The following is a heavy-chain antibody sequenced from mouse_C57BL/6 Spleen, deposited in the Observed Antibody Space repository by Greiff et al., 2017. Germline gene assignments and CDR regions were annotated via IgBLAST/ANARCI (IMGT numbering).Heavy chain of an antibody. D-gene: IGHD2-1*01. CDR1: GYSFTSYY. V-gene: IGHV1-66*01. Sequence: QVQLQQSGPELVKPGASVKISCKASGYSFTSYYIHWVKQRPGQGLEWIGWIYPGSGNTKYNEKFKGKATLTADTSSSTAYMQLSSLTSEDSAVYYCARYGKTDIYYAMDYWGQGTSVTVSS. CDR2: IYPGSGNT. CDR3: ARYGKTDIYYAMDY. J-gene: IGHJ4*01.